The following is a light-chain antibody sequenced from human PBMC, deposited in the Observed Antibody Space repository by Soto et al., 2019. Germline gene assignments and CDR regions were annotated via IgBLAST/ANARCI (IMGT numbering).Light chain of an antibody. CDR2: DAS. CDR3: QQRSSWYS. Sequence: EIVLTQSPATLSLSPGEGATLSCRASQSVSNYIAWYQQKPGQAPRVLIYDASNRAAGVPARFSGSGSGTDVTLTISSLEPEDFAVYYCQQRSSWYSFGQGTKLEIK. J-gene: IGKJ2*01. V-gene: IGKV3-11*01. CDR1: QSVSNY.